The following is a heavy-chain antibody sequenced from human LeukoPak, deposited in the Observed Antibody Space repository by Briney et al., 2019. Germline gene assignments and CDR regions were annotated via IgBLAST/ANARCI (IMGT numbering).Heavy chain of an antibody. D-gene: IGHD3-22*01. CDR1: VYTFTGYY. CDR2: INPNSGGT. V-gene: IGHV1-2*02. Sequence: EASVKVSCKASVYTFTGYYMHWVRQAPGQGREWRGWINPNSGGTNYAQKFQGSTTKTRDTSISTAYMELGRLNSDDTAVYYCARDIGKRRRYYYDSSGYPTYFDYWAQGTLVTVSS. J-gene: IGHJ4*02. CDR3: ARDIGKRRRYYYDSSGYPTYFDY.